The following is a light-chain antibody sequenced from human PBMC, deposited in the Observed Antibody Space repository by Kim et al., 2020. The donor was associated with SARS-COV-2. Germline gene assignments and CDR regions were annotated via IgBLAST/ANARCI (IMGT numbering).Light chain of an antibody. Sequence: ASVGDRVTITCRASQDIRNDLGWYQQNPGRAPKRLIYGASSLQRGVPSRFSGSGSGTEFTLTISSVQPEDFATYYCLQYSTDPRTFGQGTRLEIK. J-gene: IGKJ5*01. CDR2: GAS. CDR3: LQYSTDPRT. CDR1: QDIRND. V-gene: IGKV1-17*01.